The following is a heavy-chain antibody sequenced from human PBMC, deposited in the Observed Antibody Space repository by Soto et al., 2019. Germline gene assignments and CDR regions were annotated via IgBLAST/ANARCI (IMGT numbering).Heavy chain of an antibody. Sequence: GGSLRLSCAASGFTFSDYYMSWIRQAPGKGLEWVSYISSSSSYTNYADSVKGRFTISRDNAKNSLYLQMNSLRAEDTAVYYCARSKYSESADLDYWGQGTLVTVSS. CDR2: ISSSSSYT. D-gene: IGHD5-18*01. CDR3: ARSKYSESADLDY. V-gene: IGHV3-11*06. J-gene: IGHJ4*02. CDR1: GFTFSDYY.